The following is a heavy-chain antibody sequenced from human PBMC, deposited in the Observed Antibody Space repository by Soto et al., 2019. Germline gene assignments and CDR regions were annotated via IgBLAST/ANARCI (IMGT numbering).Heavy chain of an antibody. J-gene: IGHJ6*03. CDR2: FDPEDGET. CDR1: GYTLTELS. V-gene: IGHV1-24*01. D-gene: IGHD6-13*01. Sequence: ASVKVSCKVSGYTLTELSMHWVRQAPGKGLEWMGGFDPEDGETIYAQKFQGRVTMTEDTSTDTAYMELSSLRSEDTAVYYCATCYTGIAAAGTFYYYYMDVWGKGTTVTVSS. CDR3: ATCYTGIAAAGTFYYYYMDV.